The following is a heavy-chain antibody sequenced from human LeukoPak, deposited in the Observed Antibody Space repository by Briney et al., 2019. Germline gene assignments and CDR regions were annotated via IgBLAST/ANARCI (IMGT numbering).Heavy chain of an antibody. CDR3: ARGPPDFYNSGSYYNGYNWFDS. Sequence: SETPSLTCAVSGGSISRSNWWSWVRQPPGKGLEWIGEIYHSGNTKYNPSLKSRVTISADTSKNQFSLTLTSVTAADTAVYYCARGPPDFYNSGSYYNGYNWFDSWGQGTLVTVSS. V-gene: IGHV4-4*02. D-gene: IGHD3-10*01. CDR2: IYHSGNT. J-gene: IGHJ5*01. CDR1: GGSISRSNW.